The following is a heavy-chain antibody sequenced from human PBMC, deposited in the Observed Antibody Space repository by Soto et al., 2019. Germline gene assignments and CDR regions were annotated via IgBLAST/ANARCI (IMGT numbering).Heavy chain of an antibody. CDR3: ARTAAYYYGSGSYYSPFDY. Sequence: QVQLVQSGAEVKKPGSSVKVSCKASGGTFSSYAISWVRQAPGQGLEWMGGIIPIFGTANYAQKFQGRVTITADESTSTAYMELSSLRSEDTAVYYCARTAAYYYGSGSYYSPFDYWGQGTLVTVSS. CDR1: GGTFSSYA. CDR2: IIPIFGTA. J-gene: IGHJ4*02. D-gene: IGHD3-10*01. V-gene: IGHV1-69*12.